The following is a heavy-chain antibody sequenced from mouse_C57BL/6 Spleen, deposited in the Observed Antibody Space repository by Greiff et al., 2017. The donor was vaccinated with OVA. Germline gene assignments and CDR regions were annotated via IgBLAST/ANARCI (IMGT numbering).Heavy chain of an antibody. J-gene: IGHJ4*01. CDR3: ARETTVVGYYAMDY. Sequence: VQLQQPGAELVRPGTSVKLSCKASGYTFTSYWMHWVKQRPGQGLEWIGVIDPSDSYTNYNQKFKGKATLTVDTSSSTAYMQLSSLTSEDSAVYYCARETTVVGYYAMDYWGQGTSVTVSS. CDR2: IDPSDSYT. CDR1: GYTFTSYW. V-gene: IGHV1-59*01. D-gene: IGHD1-1*01.